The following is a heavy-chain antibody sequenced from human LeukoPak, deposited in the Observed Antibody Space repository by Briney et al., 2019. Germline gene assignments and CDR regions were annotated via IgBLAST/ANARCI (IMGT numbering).Heavy chain of an antibody. Sequence: SETLSLTCTVSGGSISSYYWSWIRQPPGKGLEWIGYIYYSGHTNYHPSLKSRVTISVDTSKNQFSLKLSSVTAADTAVYYCARAARLQLGLDYWGQGTLVTVSS. CDR3: ARAARLQLGLDY. CDR1: GGSISSYY. J-gene: IGHJ4*02. V-gene: IGHV4-59*01. CDR2: IYYSGHT. D-gene: IGHD1-1*01.